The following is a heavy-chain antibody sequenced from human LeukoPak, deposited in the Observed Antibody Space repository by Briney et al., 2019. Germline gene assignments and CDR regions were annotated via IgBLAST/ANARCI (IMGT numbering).Heavy chain of an antibody. J-gene: IGHJ4*02. CDR2: ISGSSSTI. CDR3: ARDAVLRNIAAAGYFDY. D-gene: IGHD6-13*01. V-gene: IGHV3-48*01. Sequence: PGGSLRLSCAASGFSFSSNSMNWVRQAPGKGLEWVSYISGSSSTIYYADSVKGRFTISRDNAKNSLYLQMNSLRAEDTALYYCARDAVLRNIAAAGYFDYWGQGTLVTVSS. CDR1: GFSFSSNS.